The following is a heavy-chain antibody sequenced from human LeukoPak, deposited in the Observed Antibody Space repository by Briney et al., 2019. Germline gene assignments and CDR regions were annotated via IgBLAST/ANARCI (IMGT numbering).Heavy chain of an antibody. V-gene: IGHV3-48*01. CDR3: AARGYDILTGYYNPDY. J-gene: IGHJ4*02. CDR1: GFTFSSYS. Sequence: GGSLRLSCAASGFTFSSYSMNWVRQAPGKGLEWVSYISSSSSTIYYADSVKGRFTISRDNAKNSLYLQMNRLRAEDTAVYYCAARGYDILTGYYNPDYWGQGTLVTVSS. CDR2: ISSSSSTI. D-gene: IGHD3-9*01.